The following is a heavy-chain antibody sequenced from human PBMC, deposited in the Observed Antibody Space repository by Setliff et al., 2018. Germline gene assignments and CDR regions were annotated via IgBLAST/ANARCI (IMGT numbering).Heavy chain of an antibody. J-gene: IGHJ3*02. V-gene: IGHV3-21*04. CDR1: GFTFSSYT. Sequence: PGGSLRLSCAGSGFTFSSYTMNWVRQAPGKGLEWVSSIISSGSHIYYADSVEGRFTISRDNANRFLYLHMNSLRADDTALYYCTRFGRDDIGIWGQGTMVTVSS. D-gene: IGHD5-12*01. CDR3: TRFGRDDIGI. CDR2: IISSGSHI.